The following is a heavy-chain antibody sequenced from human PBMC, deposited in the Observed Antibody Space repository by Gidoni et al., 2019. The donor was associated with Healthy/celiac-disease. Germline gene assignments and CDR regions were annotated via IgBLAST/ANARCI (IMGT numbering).Heavy chain of an antibody. D-gene: IGHD2-15*01. J-gene: IGHJ4*02. CDR2: AYNGNT. CDR3: ARGPVVAALLHDY. Sequence: AYNGNTNYAQKLQGRVTMTTDTSTSTAYMELRSLRSDDTAVYYCARGPVVAALLHDYWGQGTLVTVSS. V-gene: IGHV1-18*01.